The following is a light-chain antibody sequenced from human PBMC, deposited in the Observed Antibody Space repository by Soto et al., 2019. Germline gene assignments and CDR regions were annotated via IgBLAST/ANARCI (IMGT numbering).Light chain of an antibody. CDR3: CSYAPSPTVV. CDR1: SSDVGSYNI. CDR2: EGT. J-gene: IGLJ2*01. Sequence: QSALTQPASVSGSPGQSITISCTGTSSDVGSYNIVSWYQQHPGKALKLIIFEGTKRPSGVSNRFSGSKSGNTASMTISGLQAEDEDDDYCCSYAPSPTVVFGGGTKLTVL. V-gene: IGLV2-23*01.